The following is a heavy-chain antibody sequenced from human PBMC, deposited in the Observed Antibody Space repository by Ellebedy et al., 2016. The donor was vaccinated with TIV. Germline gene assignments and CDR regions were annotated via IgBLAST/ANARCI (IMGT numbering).Heavy chain of an antibody. V-gene: IGHV1-8*01. CDR2: MNPNSGNT. Sequence: AASVKVSCKASGYTFTSYDINWARQAAGLGLEWMGWMNPNSGNTGDAQKFQGRATMTRNTSINTAYMELSSLRSEDTAVYYFARPMTTVTPRGYFDSWGQGTLVTVSS. D-gene: IGHD4-17*01. J-gene: IGHJ4*02. CDR3: ARPMTTVTPRGYFDS. CDR1: GYTFTSYD.